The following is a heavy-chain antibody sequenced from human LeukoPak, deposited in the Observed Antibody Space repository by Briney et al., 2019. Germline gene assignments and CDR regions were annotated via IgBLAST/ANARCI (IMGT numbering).Heavy chain of an antibody. D-gene: IGHD3-10*01. V-gene: IGHV1-2*02. J-gene: IGHJ5*02. CDR3: ARDTSYYGSGSDGGNWFDP. CDR1: GYTFTGYY. CDR2: INPNSGGT. Sequence: SVKVSCKASGYTFTGYYMHWVRQAPGQGLEWMGWINPNSGGTNYAQKFKGRVTMTRDTSISTAYMELSRLRSDDTAVYYCARDTSYYGSGSDGGNWFDPWGQGTLVTVSS.